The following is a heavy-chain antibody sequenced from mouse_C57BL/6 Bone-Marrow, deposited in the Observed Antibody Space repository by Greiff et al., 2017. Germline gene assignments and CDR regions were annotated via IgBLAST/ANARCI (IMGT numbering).Heavy chain of an antibody. J-gene: IGHJ4*01. V-gene: IGHV1-31*01. CDR1: GYSFTGYY. D-gene: IGHD2-3*01. CDR2: IYPYNGVS. Sequence: VQLKESGPELVKPGASVKISCKASGYSFTGYYMHWVKQSHGNILDWIGYIYPYNGVSSYNQKFKGKAPLTVDKAPSTPYMEIRSLTSEDSAVYYCARRDGYYFYYAMDYWGQGASVTVSS. CDR3: ARRDGYYFYYAMDY.